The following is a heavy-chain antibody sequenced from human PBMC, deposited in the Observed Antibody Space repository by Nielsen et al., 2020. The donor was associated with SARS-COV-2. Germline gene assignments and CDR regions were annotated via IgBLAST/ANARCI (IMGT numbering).Heavy chain of an antibody. D-gene: IGHD6-19*01. V-gene: IGHV3-30*04. CDR1: GFTFSSYA. CDR3: TTGSSSGWYVFDAFDI. CDR2: ISYDGSNK. Sequence: GESLKISCAASGFTFSSYAMHWVRQAPGKGLEWVAVISYDGSNKYYADSVKGRFTISRDNSKNTLYLQMNSLKTEDTAVYYCTTGSSSGWYVFDAFDIWGQGTMVTVSS. J-gene: IGHJ3*02.